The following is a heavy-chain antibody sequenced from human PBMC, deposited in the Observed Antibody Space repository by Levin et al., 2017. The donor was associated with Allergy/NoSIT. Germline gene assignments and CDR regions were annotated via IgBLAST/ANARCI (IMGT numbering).Heavy chain of an antibody. Sequence: SLKISCAASGFSFDAYAMHWVRQAPGKGLEWVSTISWNSGSMTYADSVKGRFTISRDNAKNSLYLQMHSLRAEDTALYYCAKDHQSIATPALDYWGQGTLVTGSS. CDR3: AKDHQSIATPALDY. J-gene: IGHJ4*02. V-gene: IGHV3-9*01. CDR1: GFSFDAYA. D-gene: IGHD6-13*01. CDR2: ISWNSGSM.